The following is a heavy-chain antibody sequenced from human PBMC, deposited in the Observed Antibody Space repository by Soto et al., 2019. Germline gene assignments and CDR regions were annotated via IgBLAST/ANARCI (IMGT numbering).Heavy chain of an antibody. CDR2: ISSSSSYI. D-gene: IGHD3-10*01. CDR3: ARGKGYGSGSYYYYYYYMDV. CDR1: GFTFSSHS. J-gene: IGHJ6*03. Sequence: PGGSLRLSCAASGFTFSSHSMNWVRQAPGKGLEWVSSISSSSSYIYYADSVKGRFTISRDNAKNSLYLQMNSLRAEDTAVYYCARGKGYGSGSYYYYYYYMDVWGKGTTVTVSS. V-gene: IGHV3-21*01.